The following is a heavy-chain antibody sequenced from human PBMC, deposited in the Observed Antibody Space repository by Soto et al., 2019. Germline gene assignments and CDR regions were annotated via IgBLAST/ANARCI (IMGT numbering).Heavy chain of an antibody. D-gene: IGHD3-10*01. CDR2: IWSDGSEK. V-gene: IGHV3-33*01. CDR3: ARDLGRFNFGSAYFVY. J-gene: IGHJ4*02. CDR1: GFTFSSNG. Sequence: QVQLVECGGGVVQPGRSLRLSCAASGFTFSSNGMHWVRQAPGKGLEWVAVIWSDGSEKYYADSVKGRFSISRDNSKNTLYLHMDSLRAEDTAVYYCARDLGRFNFGSAYFVYWGQGTLVTVSS.